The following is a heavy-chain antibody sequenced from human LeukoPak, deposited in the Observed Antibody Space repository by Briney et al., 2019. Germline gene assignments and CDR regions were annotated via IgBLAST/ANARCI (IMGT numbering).Heavy chain of an antibody. D-gene: IGHD6-19*01. CDR2: VTDSGSYT. CDR1: GFSFSDYY. J-gene: IGHJ4*02. Sequence: GGSLRLSCAASGFSFSDYYMTWIRQAPGKGLGWVSYVTDSGSYTNYADSVKGRFTISRDNAMNSLYLQMNSLRAEDTAVYYCARDISGWRYYFDCWGQGTLVTVSS. V-gene: IGHV3-11*05. CDR3: ARDISGWRYYFDC.